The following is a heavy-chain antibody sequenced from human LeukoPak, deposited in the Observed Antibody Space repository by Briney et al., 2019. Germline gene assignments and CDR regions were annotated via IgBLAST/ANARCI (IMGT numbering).Heavy chain of an antibody. CDR1: GFTFSSYS. V-gene: IGHV3-21*01. CDR3: ASSLYNYDRFDP. D-gene: IGHD5-18*01. CDR2: ISSSSSYI. Sequence: GGSLRLSCAASGFTFSSYSMNWVRQAPGKGLEWVSSISSSSSYIYYADSVKGRFTISRDNAKNSLFLQMNSLRAEDTAVYYCASSLYNYDRFDPWDQGTLVTVSS. J-gene: IGHJ5*02.